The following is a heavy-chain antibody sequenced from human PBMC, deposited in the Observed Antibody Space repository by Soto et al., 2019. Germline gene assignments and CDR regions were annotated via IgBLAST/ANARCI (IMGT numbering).Heavy chain of an antibody. J-gene: IGHJ5*02. CDR2: IHYSGTS. D-gene: IGHD2-21*01. CDR1: ADSTSTSSKH. CDR3: ARHWIAGSSIP. V-gene: IGHV4-39*01. Sequence: SEALSLSCSVSADSTSTSSKHLCRIRHPPGKELEWIGSIHYSGTSYYNPALKSRVTIFVDTSKNQLSLKLSSVTAADTAVYYCARHWIAGSSIPWGQGTLVTVS.